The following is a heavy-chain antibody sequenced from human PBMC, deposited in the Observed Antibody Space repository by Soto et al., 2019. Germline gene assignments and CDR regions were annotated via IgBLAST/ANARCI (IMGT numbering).Heavy chain of an antibody. J-gene: IGHJ6*02. V-gene: IGHV4-4*02. CDR1: SASIITEQ. CDR2: MYNTGST. Sequence: QMQLQESGPGLVKPSETLSLTCAVSSASIITEQRWTWVRQPPGKGLEWIGYMYNTGSTVYNPSFKSRVTISVDTSKNQFSLKLNSVTAADTAVYYCARDLWGYCGTDCYPLDVWGQGTTVTVSS. D-gene: IGHD2-21*02. CDR3: ARDLWGYCGTDCYPLDV.